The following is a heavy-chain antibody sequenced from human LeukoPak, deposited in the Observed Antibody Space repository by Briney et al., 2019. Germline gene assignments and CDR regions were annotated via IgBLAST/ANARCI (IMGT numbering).Heavy chain of an antibody. Sequence: SETLSLTCTVSGGSISSYYWSWIRQPPGKGLEWIGYIYYSGSTNYNPSLESRVTISVDTSKNQFSLKLSSVTAADTAVYYCARARPEDLEGGFDPWGQGTLVTVSS. J-gene: IGHJ5*02. V-gene: IGHV4-59*01. CDR3: ARARPEDLEGGFDP. CDR2: IYYSGST. D-gene: IGHD2-15*01. CDR1: GGSISSYY.